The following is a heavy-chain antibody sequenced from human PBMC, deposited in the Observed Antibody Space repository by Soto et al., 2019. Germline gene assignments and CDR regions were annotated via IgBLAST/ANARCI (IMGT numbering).Heavy chain of an antibody. CDR3: ARVTRLRHHYYYYGMDV. J-gene: IGHJ6*02. V-gene: IGHV1-69*13. D-gene: IGHD2-8*01. CDR1: GGTFSSYA. CDR2: IIPIFGTA. Sequence: ASVKVSCKASGGTFSSYAISWVRQAPGQGLEWMGGIIPIFGTANYAQKFQGRVTITADESTSTAYMELSSLRSEETAVYYCARVTRLRHHYYYYGMDVWGQGSTVT.